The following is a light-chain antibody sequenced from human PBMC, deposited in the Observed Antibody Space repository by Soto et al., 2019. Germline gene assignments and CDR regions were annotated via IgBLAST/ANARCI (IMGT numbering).Light chain of an antibody. CDR2: RNN. CDR1: SSNIGKNY. V-gene: IGLV1-47*01. Sequence: QSVLTQPPSASGTPGQRVTISCSGSSSNIGKNYVYWYQQLPGTAPKLLIYRNNQRPSGVHDQFSGSKSGTSASLAISGLRSEDEADYYCSVWDANLSAWVFGGGTKLTVL. CDR3: SVWDANLSAWV. J-gene: IGLJ3*02.